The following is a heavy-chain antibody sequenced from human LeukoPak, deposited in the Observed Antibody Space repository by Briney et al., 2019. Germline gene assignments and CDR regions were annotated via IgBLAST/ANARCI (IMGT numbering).Heavy chain of an antibody. CDR2: IIPIFGTA. CDR1: GGTFSSYA. Sequence: SVKVSCKASGGTFSSYAISWVRQAPGQGLEWMGRIIPIFGTANYAQKFQGRVTITTDESTSTAYMELRSLRSEGTAVYYCARWKYYDSSGYYYGIVAEYFQHWGQGTLVTVSS. D-gene: IGHD3-22*01. CDR3: ARWKYYDSSGYYYGIVAEYFQH. J-gene: IGHJ1*01. V-gene: IGHV1-69*05.